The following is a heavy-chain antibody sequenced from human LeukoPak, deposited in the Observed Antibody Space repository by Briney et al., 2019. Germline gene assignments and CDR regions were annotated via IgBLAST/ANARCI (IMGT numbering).Heavy chain of an antibody. Sequence: SVKVSCKASGGTFSSYAISWVRQAPGQGLEWMGGIIPIFGTANSAQKFQGRVTITADESTSTAYMELSSLRSEDTAVYYCARDRGIAAAGTEEVYWGQGTLVTVSS. CDR2: IIPIFGTA. V-gene: IGHV1-69*13. J-gene: IGHJ4*02. D-gene: IGHD6-13*01. CDR1: GGTFSSYA. CDR3: ARDRGIAAAGTEEVY.